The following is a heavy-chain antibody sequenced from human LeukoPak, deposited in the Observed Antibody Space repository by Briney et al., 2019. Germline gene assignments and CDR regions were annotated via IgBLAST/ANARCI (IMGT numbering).Heavy chain of an antibody. J-gene: IGHJ6*02. CDR2: MNPNSGNT. D-gene: IGHD2-2*02. V-gene: IGHV1-8*01. Sequence: ASVKVSCKASGYTFTSYDINWVRQATGQGLEWMGWMNPNSGNTGYAQKFQGRVTMTRNTSISTAYMELSSLRSEDTAVYYCARVGRNYCSSTSCYTTMDYYGMDVWGRGTTVTVSS. CDR1: GYTFTSYD. CDR3: ARVGRNYCSSTSCYTTMDYYGMDV.